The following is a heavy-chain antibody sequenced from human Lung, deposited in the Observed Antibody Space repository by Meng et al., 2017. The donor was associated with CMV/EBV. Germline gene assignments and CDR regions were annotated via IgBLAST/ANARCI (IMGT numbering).Heavy chain of an antibody. V-gene: IGHV3-30-3*01. Sequence: SCAASGFTFGSYAMHWVRQAPGKGLEWVAVISYDGSNKYYADSVKGRFTISRDNSKNTLYLQMNSLRAEDTAVYYCARDPLSSRYYDFWSGYGGYYYYGMDVWXQGTXVTVSS. CDR1: GFTFGSYA. D-gene: IGHD3-3*01. CDR3: ARDPLSSRYYDFWSGYGGYYYYGMDV. J-gene: IGHJ6*02. CDR2: ISYDGSNK.